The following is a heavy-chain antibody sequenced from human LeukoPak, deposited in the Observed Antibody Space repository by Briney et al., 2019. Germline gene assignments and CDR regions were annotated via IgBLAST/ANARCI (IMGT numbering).Heavy chain of an antibody. CDR1: GGSINSFNYY. Sequence: PSETLSPTCTVSGGSINSFNYYWGWIRQPPGKGLEWIGTIYYSGSTYYNPSLKSRVTISVDTSKNQFSLKLTSVTAADTAVYYCARPNGSWLYYFDYWGQGTLATVSS. V-gene: IGHV4-39*01. J-gene: IGHJ4*02. CDR2: IYYSGST. D-gene: IGHD6-13*01. CDR3: ARPNGSWLYYFDY.